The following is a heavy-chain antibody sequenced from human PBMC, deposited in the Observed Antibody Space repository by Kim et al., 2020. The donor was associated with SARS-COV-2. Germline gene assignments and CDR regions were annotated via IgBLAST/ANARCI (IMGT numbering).Heavy chain of an antibody. V-gene: IGHV3-74*01. CDR2: IDSDGSDT. CDR3: AREGSGYDSLGH. CDR1: RFIFDSFW. D-gene: IGHD5-12*01. Sequence: GGSLRLSCEASRFIFDSFWMVWVRQAPGKGLEWVARIDSDGSDTTYADSVMGRFTISRDTAQKTLYLQMSSLRVEDTAVYYCAREGSGYDSLGHWGQG. J-gene: IGHJ1*01.